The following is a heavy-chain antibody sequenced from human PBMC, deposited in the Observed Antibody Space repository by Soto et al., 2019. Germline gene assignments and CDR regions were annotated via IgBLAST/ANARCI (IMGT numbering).Heavy chain of an antibody. V-gene: IGHV1-18*01. Sequence: QVQLVQSGAEVKKPGASVKVSCKTSGYKFTNFGITWVRQAPGQGLEWMGWNSPYNGDTNYAQKFQGRITMTTDASTTTGYMELRSLTSDDTAVXYCARGXVGVRGVSXWFDPWGQGTLLTVSS. J-gene: IGHJ5*02. CDR3: ARGXVGVRGVSXWFDP. CDR2: NSPYNGDT. CDR1: GYKFTNFG. D-gene: IGHD3-10*01.